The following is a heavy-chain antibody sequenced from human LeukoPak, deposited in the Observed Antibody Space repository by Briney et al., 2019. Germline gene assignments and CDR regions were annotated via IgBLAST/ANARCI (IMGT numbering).Heavy chain of an antibody. J-gene: IGHJ4*02. Sequence: PSETLSLTCTVSGGSISSSSYYWGWIRQPPGKGLEWIGSIYYSGSTYYNPSLRSRVTISVDTSKNQFSLKLSSVTAADTAVYYCARRDSSSCIDYWGQGTLVTVSS. CDR3: ARRDSSSCIDY. D-gene: IGHD6-13*01. CDR2: IYYSGST. V-gene: IGHV4-39*01. CDR1: GGSISSSSYY.